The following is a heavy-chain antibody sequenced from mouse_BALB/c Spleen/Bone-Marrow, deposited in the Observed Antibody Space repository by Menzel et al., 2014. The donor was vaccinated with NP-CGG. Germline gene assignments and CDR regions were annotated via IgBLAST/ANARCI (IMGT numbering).Heavy chain of an antibody. Sequence: QVQLKQSGPQPVRPGASVKISCKASGYSFTTYWMHWVKQRPGQGLEWIGMIDPSDSETILNQKFKDKATLTGDKSSGTAYMQLRSPASEDSAVYYCTGGVLFAYWGQGTLVTVSA. CDR1: GYSFTTYW. CDR3: TGGVLFAY. V-gene: IGHV1S126*01. D-gene: IGHD2-14*01. J-gene: IGHJ3*01. CDR2: IDPSDSET.